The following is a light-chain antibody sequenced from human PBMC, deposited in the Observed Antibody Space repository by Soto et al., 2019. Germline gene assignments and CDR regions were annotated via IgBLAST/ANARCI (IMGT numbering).Light chain of an antibody. CDR3: MIWHSSAVV. V-gene: IGLV5-45*02. CDR2: YKSDSDK. J-gene: IGLJ2*01. CDR1: SGINVGTYR. Sequence: QLVLTQPSSLSASPGASASLTCTLRSGINVGTYRIYWYQQKPGSPPQYLRRYKSDSDKQQGSGVPSRFSGSKDASANAGILLISGLQSEDEADYYCMIWHSSAVVFGGGTKVTVL.